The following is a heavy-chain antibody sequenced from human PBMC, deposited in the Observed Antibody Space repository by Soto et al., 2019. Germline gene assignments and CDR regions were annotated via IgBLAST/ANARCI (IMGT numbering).Heavy chain of an antibody. CDR3: AREASGGYCDY. J-gene: IGHJ4*02. CDR2: IYTSGNT. CDR1: RGSTSSYS. V-gene: IGHV4-4*07. D-gene: IGHD2-15*01. Sequence: QVQLRESGPGLVKPSETLSLTCTVSRGSTSSYSWSWIRQTAGKGLEWIGRIYTSGNTNYNPSLKSRVTMSFDTSKNQCSLRLSSVTAADTAVYYCAREASGGYCDYWGQGTLVTVSS.